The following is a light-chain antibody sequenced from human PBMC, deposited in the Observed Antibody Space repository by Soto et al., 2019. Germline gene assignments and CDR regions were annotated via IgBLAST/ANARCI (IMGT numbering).Light chain of an antibody. V-gene: IGKV3-20*01. CDR3: QQYGGLPYT. Sequence: EIVLTQSPATLSLSPGERATLSCRASQTISSDYLAWYQHKPGQAPSLLIYGASTMAAGISARYSGGGSGTDFTLSISRLEPGDFAVYYCQQYGGLPYTFGQGTKLEIK. CDR1: QTISSDY. J-gene: IGKJ2*01. CDR2: GAS.